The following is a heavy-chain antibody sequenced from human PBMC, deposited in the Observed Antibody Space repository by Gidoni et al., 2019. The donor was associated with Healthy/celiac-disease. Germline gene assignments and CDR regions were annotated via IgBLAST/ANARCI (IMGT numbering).Heavy chain of an antibody. J-gene: IGHJ4*02. Sequence: EVQLVESGGGLVQPGGSLRLSCAASGFTFSSYDMSWVRQAPGKGLEWVSAISGSGGSTYYADSVKGRFPISRDNSKNTLYLQMNSLRAEDTDVYYCAKGTSDYGENFDYWGQGTLVTVSS. D-gene: IGHD4-17*01. CDR1: GFTFSSYD. V-gene: IGHV3-23*04. CDR2: ISGSGGST. CDR3: AKGTSDYGENFDY.